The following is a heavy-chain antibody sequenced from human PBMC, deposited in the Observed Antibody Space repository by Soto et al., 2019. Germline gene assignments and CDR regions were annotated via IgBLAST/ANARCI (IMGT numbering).Heavy chain of an antibody. CDR3: VMVDNYVTPTPQDV. CDR2: ISSSSSYI. D-gene: IGHD3-16*01. J-gene: IGHJ6*02. CDR1: GFTFSSYN. V-gene: IGHV3-21*04. Sequence: PGGSLRLSCAASGFTFSSYNMNWVRQAPGKGLEWVSSISSSSSYIYYADSVKGRFTISRDNAKNSLYLQMNSLRAEDTAVYYCVMVDNYVTPTPQDVWGQGTTVTVS.